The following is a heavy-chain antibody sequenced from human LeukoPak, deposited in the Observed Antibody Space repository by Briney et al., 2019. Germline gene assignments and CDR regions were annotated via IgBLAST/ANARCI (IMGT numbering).Heavy chain of an antibody. CDR3: ARRGSGSYSPFDY. CDR1: DGSISSYY. D-gene: IGHD3-10*01. Sequence: SETLSLTCTVSDGSISSYYWSWIQQPPGKGLEWIGYIYYSGSTKYNPSLKSRVTISVDTSKNQFSLELSSVTAADTAVYYCARRGSGSYSPFDYWGQGTLVTVSS. CDR2: IYYSGST. J-gene: IGHJ4*02. V-gene: IGHV4-59*08.